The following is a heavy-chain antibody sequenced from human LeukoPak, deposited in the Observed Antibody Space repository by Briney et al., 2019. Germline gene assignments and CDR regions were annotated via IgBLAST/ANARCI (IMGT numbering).Heavy chain of an antibody. V-gene: IGHV4-59*01. CDR1: GGSISSYY. J-gene: IGHJ4*02. D-gene: IGHD3-16*01. CDR3: AGGFDSNPDY. CDR2: IFYSGST. Sequence: KSSETLSLTCTVSGGSISSYYWSWIRQSPGKGLEGIGYIFYSGSTNYNPSLKRRVTIPIDTSTPHFSLKMRSVTAAATAVYYCAGGFDSNPDYWGQGTLVTVSS.